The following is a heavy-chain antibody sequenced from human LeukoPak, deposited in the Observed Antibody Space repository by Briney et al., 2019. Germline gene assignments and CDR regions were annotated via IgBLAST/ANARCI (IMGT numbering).Heavy chain of an antibody. V-gene: IGHV1-46*01. J-gene: IGHJ6*02. CDR3: ARDRGSFSYNMDV. CDR2: LKLYDGSI. Sequence: ASVTVSCKASGYSFIRYHIHWVRQAPGQGLGWMGVLKLYDGSISHAQKFQGRVTITSDTSTSTVYMELSSLRSEDTAVYFRARDRGSFSYNMDVWGQGTTVTVSS. CDR1: GYSFIRYH. D-gene: IGHD1-26*01.